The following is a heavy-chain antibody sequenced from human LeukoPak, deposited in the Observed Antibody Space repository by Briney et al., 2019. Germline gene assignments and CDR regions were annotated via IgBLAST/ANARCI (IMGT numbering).Heavy chain of an antibody. CDR2: IKQDGSEK. D-gene: IGHD2-15*01. V-gene: IGHV3-7*01. CDR1: GFTFSSYW. J-gene: IGHJ3*02. Sequence: GGSLRLSCAASGFTFSSYWMSWVRQAPGKGLEWVANIKQDGSEKYYVDSVKGRFTISRDNAKNSLYLQMNSLRAEDTAVYYCARVCSGGSCYPLGDAFDIWGQGTMATVSS. CDR3: ARVCSGGSCYPLGDAFDI.